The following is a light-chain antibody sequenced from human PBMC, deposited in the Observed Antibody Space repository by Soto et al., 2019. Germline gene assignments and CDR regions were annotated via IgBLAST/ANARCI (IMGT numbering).Light chain of an antibody. Sequence: QSVLTQPPSVSAAPGQKVTISCSGSSSNIGHNYVSWYQQHPGTAPKLLIYENNKRPSGIPDRFSGSKSGTSATLGITGLQTGDEADYYCGTWDSSLGARVFGGGTQLTVL. CDR1: SSNIGHNY. V-gene: IGLV1-51*02. CDR3: GTWDSSLGARV. J-gene: IGLJ2*01. CDR2: ENN.